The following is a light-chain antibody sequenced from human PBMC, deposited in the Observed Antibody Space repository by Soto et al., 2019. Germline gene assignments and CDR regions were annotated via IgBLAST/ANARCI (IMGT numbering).Light chain of an antibody. V-gene: IGKV3-15*01. Sequence: EIVMTQSPATLSVSPGERATLSCRASQSVSTNLSWYQQKPGQAPRLLIYRASTRATGIPSRFSGSGSETEFTITTSPLQSEDFAVYYCQQYNSWRPWTFGQGTKVDIK. CDR2: RAS. J-gene: IGKJ1*01. CDR1: QSVSTN. CDR3: QQYNSWRPWT.